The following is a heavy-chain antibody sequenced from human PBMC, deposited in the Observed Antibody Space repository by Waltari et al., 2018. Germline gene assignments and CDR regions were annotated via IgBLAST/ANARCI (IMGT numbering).Heavy chain of an antibody. Sequence: EVQLLESGGDLVQPGGSLRLSCAASGFTFRNYAMTWVRQAPGMGLELVSVFRGGCIGGKYYADSVKGRFIVSRDDSKDTLYLQMNILRAEDTAVYYCARGGYSRCWGYYYWGQGTPVTVSS. CDR3: ARGGYSRCWGYYY. D-gene: IGHD5-12*01. CDR1: GFTFRNYA. V-gene: IGHV3-23*01. CDR2: FRGGCIGGK. J-gene: IGHJ4*02.